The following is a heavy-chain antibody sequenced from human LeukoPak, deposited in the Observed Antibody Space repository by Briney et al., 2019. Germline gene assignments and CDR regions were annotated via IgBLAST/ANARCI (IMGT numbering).Heavy chain of an antibody. J-gene: IGHJ4*02. D-gene: IGHD6-19*01. CDR3: ARALGMGVAGSAGY. V-gene: IGHV1-2*02. CDR1: GYTFTGYN. CDR2: INPNTGGT. Sequence: GASVNVSCKASGYTFTGYNIHWVRQAPGQGLEWMGWINPNTGGTTFAQKFQGRVTMTRDTSISTAYMELSSLRSDDTAVYYCARALGMGVAGSAGYWGQGTLVTVSS.